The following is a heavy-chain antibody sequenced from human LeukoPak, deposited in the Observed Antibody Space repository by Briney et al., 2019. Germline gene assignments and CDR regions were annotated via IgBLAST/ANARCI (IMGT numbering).Heavy chain of an antibody. V-gene: IGHV1-2*02. D-gene: IGHD2-15*01. J-gene: IGHJ4*02. CDR3: ARPYCSGGSCHDYFDY. Sequence: ASVKVSCKASGYTFAGYYMRWVRQAPGQGLEWVGWINPYSGGTKYAQKVPGRVTMTSDTSINTADKELRRLKSDDTAVYYCARPYCSGGSCHDYFDYWGQGTLVTVSS. CDR1: GYTFAGYY. CDR2: INPYSGGT.